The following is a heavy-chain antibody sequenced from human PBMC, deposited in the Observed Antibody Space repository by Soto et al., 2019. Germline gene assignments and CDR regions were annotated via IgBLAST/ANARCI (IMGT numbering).Heavy chain of an antibody. D-gene: IGHD2-15*01. Sequence: SVKVSCKASGFTSTSSAVQWVRQARGQRLEWIGWIVVGSGNTNYAQKFQERVTITRDMSTSTAYMELSSLRSEDTAVYYCAAYRGYCSGGSCHQWGQGTLVTVAS. CDR1: GFTSTSSA. J-gene: IGHJ4*02. CDR3: AAYRGYCSGGSCHQ. CDR2: IVVGSGNT. V-gene: IGHV1-58*01.